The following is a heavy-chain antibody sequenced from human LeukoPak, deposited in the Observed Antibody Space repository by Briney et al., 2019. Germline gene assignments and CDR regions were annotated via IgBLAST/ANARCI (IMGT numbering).Heavy chain of an antibody. D-gene: IGHD6-6*01. Sequence: SETLSLTCTVSGGSISSYYWSWIRQPPGKGLEWIGYIYYSGSTNYNPSLKSRVTISVDTSKNQFSLKLSSVTAADTAVYYCARGGQYSKSHYHYYMDVWGKGTTVTVSS. CDR1: GGSISSYY. J-gene: IGHJ6*03. CDR3: ARGGQYSKSHYHYYMDV. CDR2: IYYSGST. V-gene: IGHV4-59*01.